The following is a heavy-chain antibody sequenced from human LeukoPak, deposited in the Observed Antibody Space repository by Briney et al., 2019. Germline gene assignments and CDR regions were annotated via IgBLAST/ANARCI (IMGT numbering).Heavy chain of an antibody. D-gene: IGHD3-10*01. CDR3: ARQYGSGYNYYYYGMDV. J-gene: IGHJ6*02. V-gene: IGHV1-8*01. Sequence: ASVKVSCRASGYTFTSYDINWVRQATGQGLEWMGWMNPNSGNTGYAQKFQGGVTMTRNTSISTAYMELSSLRSEDTAVYYCARQYGSGYNYYYYGMDVWGQGTTVTVSS. CDR1: GYTFTSYD. CDR2: MNPNSGNT.